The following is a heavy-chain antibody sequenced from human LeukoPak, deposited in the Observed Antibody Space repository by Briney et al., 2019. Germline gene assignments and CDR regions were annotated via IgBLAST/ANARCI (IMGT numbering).Heavy chain of an antibody. D-gene: IGHD1-26*01. J-gene: IGHJ4*02. V-gene: IGHV3-9*01. CDR1: GFTFDDYA. CDR2: ISWNSDNI. Sequence: GGSLRLSCAPSGFTFDDYAMHWVRQAPGKGLEWVSGISWNSDNIGYADSVKGRFTISRDNAKNSLYLQMNSLRAEDTAVYYCAREPYSGSLDYWGQGTLVTVSS. CDR3: AREPYSGSLDY.